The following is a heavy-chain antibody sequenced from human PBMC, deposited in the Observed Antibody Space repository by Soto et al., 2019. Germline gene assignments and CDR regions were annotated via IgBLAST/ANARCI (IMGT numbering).Heavy chain of an antibody. CDR2: IFFTGPT. CDR1: GDSVTFCHHY. CDR3: TRARSYSVGRSLGRRLDV. V-gene: IGHV4-61*01. J-gene: IGHJ6*02. Sequence: QMQLQESGTGLVKPSGTLSLICIVSGDSVTFCHHYWSWIRQPPGKGLEWIGHIFFTGPTNYSPFLKRRVTMSVDSSKSQYALHLSSVTAADSAIYYYTRARSYSVGRSLGRRLDVWGQGTPVTVSS. D-gene: IGHD6-13*01.